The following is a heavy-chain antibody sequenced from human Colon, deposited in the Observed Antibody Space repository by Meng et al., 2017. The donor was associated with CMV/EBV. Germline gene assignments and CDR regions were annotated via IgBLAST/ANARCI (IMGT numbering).Heavy chain of an antibody. V-gene: IGHV4-39*07. CDR2: IYYSGST. Sequence: GSLRLSGTVSGGSISSSSYYWGWIRQPPGKGLEWIGSIYYSGSTYYNPSLKSRVTISVDTSKNQFSLKLSSVTAADTAVYYCARDDLLDIVVVPAAIWGQGTMVTVSS. CDR1: GGSISSSSYY. J-gene: IGHJ3*02. D-gene: IGHD2-2*01. CDR3: ARDDLLDIVVVPAAI.